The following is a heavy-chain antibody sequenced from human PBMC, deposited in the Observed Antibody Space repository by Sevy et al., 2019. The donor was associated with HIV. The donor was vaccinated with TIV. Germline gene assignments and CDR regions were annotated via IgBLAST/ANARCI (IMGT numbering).Heavy chain of an antibody. D-gene: IGHD3-22*01. CDR1: GFTFDDYT. V-gene: IGHV3-43*01. J-gene: IGHJ4*02. CDR3: AKGNSSGYLHLDY. Sequence: GESLKISCAASGFTFDDYTMHWVRQAPGKGLEWVSLISWDGGSTYYADSVKGRFTISRDNSKNSLYLQMNSLRTEDTALYYCAKGNSSGYLHLDYWGQGTLVTVSS. CDR2: ISWDGGST.